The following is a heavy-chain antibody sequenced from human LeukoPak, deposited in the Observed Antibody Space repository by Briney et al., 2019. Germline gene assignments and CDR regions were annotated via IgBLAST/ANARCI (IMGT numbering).Heavy chain of an antibody. CDR1: GFTFSDYY. Sequence: KSGGSLRLSCSASGFTFSDYYVSWVRQAPGKGLQWISSISGSASTMYYADSVKGRFTISRDNAKNSLYLQMNSLRAEDTAVYYCAFYNSLDLSFDYWGPGTLVTVSS. CDR3: AFYNSLDLSFDY. D-gene: IGHD5-24*01. V-gene: IGHV3-11*01. J-gene: IGHJ4*02. CDR2: ISGSASTM.